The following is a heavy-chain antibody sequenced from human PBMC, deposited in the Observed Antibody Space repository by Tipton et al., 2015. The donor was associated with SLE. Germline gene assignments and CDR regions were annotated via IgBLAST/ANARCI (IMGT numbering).Heavy chain of an antibody. D-gene: IGHD3/OR15-3a*01. CDR1: GFTFSSYG. J-gene: IGHJ3*02. V-gene: IGHV3-30*02. CDR2: IRYDGSNK. Sequence: SLRLSCAASGFTFSSYGMHWVRQAPGKGLEWVAFIRYDGSNKYYADSVKGRFTISRDNSKNTLYLQMNNLRLEDMATYYCAREGLVAPGSAFDIWGQGTMVTVSS. CDR3: AREGLVAPGSAFDI.